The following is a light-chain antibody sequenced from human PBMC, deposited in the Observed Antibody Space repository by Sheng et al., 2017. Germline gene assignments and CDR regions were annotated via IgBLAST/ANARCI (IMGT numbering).Light chain of an antibody. CDR3: QQYNSWPRT. Sequence: EIVMTQSPATLSVSPGERATLSCRASQSVSSNLAWYQQKPGQAPRLLIYGASTRATAIPARFSGSGSGTEFTLTISSLQSEDFATYYCQQYNSWPRTFAKDRRWKSN. CDR2: GAS. J-gene: IGKJ1*01. CDR1: QSVSSN. V-gene: IGKV3-15*01.